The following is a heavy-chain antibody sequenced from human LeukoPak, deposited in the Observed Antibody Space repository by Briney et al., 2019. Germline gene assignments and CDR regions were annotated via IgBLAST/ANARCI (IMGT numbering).Heavy chain of an antibody. CDR3: ARDPPAYPCTTTRCYPEVDY. CDR1: GNTFSGNF. Sequence: ASVKVSCKASGNTFSGNFIHWVRQAPGLGLEWMGWINPNTGGTNSAEKFQGRVTLTRDTSLTTAYMELTSLRSDDTAVYYCARDPPAYPCTTTRCYPEVDYWGQGTLVTVSS. CDR2: INPNTGGT. J-gene: IGHJ4*02. D-gene: IGHD2-2*01. V-gene: IGHV1-2*02.